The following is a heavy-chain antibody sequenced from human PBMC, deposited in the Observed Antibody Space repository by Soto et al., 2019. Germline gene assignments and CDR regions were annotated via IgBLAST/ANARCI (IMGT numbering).Heavy chain of an antibody. CDR2: ISDPGTST. V-gene: IGHV3-23*01. CDR1: GFTFGNYA. Sequence: LRLSCAASGFTFGNYAMNWVRQAPGKGLEWISSISDPGTSTYYANSVKGRFSMSRDNSKNTLFLQMNRLRADDTAVYFCAKSLVTPSDAFDLWGRGTLVTVSS. CDR3: AKSLVTPSDAFDL. D-gene: IGHD2-21*02. J-gene: IGHJ3*01.